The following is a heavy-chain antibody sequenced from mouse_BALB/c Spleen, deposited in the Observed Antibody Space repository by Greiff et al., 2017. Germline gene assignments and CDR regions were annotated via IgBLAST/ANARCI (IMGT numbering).Heavy chain of an antibody. CDR1: GYTFTDYA. CDR3: AREGKSIYDGYVFDY. J-gene: IGHJ2*01. CDR2: ISTYNGNT. D-gene: IGHD2-3*01. V-gene: IGHV1-67*01. Sequence: QVHVKQSGPEVVRPGVSVKISCKGSGYTFTDYAMHWVKQSHAKSLEWIGVISTYNGNTNYNQKFKGKATMTVDKSSSTAYMELARLTSEDSAIYYCAREGKSIYDGYVFDYWGQGTTLTVSS.